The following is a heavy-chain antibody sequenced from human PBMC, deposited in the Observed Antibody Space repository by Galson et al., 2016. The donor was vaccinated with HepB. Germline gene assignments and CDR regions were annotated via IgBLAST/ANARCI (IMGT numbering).Heavy chain of an antibody. V-gene: IGHV3-23*01. CDR1: GFTFNHYA. D-gene: IGHD3-9*01. Sequence: SLRLSCAASGFTFNHYAMNWVRQAPGKGLEWVSTISSSGSSKYYAASVKGRITISRDNPKNTLYLQMNSLRAEDTAIYYCAKKVLTGVGFYCDFWGQGTLVTVSS. CDR2: ISSSGSSK. CDR3: AKKVLTGVGFYCDF. J-gene: IGHJ4*02.